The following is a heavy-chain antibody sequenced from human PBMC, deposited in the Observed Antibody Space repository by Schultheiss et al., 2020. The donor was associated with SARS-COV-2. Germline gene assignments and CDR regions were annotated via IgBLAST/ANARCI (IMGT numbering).Heavy chain of an antibody. D-gene: IGHD6-19*01. CDR1: GFTFSSYE. Sequence: GGSLRLSCAASGFTFSSYEMNWVRQAPGKGLEWVSYISSSGSTIYYADSVKGRFTISRDNAKNTLYLQMNSLRAEDTAVYYCARGSRQWLVTAENYYYGMDVWGQGTTVTVSS. J-gene: IGHJ6*02. V-gene: IGHV3-48*03. CDR3: ARGSRQWLVTAENYYYGMDV. CDR2: ISSSGSTI.